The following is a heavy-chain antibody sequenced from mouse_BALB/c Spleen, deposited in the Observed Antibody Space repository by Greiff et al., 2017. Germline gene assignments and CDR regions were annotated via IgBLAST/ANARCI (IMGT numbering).Heavy chain of an antibody. CDR2: INPSTGYT. J-gene: IGHJ1*01. CDR1: GYTFTSYW. D-gene: IGHD2-1*01. V-gene: IGHV1-7*01. Sequence: QVQLQQSGAELAKPGASVKMSCKASGYTFTSYWMHWVKQRPGQGLEWIGYINPSTGYTEYNQKFKDKATLTADKSSSTAYMQLSSLTSEDSAVYYCARRLLPYWYFDVWGAGTTVTVSA. CDR3: ARRLLPYWYFDV.